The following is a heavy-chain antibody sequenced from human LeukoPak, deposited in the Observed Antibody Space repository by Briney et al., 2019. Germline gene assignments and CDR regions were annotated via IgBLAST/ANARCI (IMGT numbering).Heavy chain of an antibody. CDR2: INPSGGST. CDR3: ARFASLYSRSWYYAFDI. CDR1: GYTFTSND. V-gene: IGHV1-46*01. D-gene: IGHD6-13*01. J-gene: IGHJ3*02. Sequence: ASVKVSCMASGYTFTSNDIHWVRQAPGQGLEWMGIINPSGGSTSYAQKFQGRVTMTRDTSTSTVYMELSSLRSEDTAVYYCARFASLYSRSWYYAFDIWGQGTMVTVSS.